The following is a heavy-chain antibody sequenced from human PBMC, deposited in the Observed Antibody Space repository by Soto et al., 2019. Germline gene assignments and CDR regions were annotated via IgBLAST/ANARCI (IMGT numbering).Heavy chain of an antibody. D-gene: IGHD3-22*01. J-gene: IGHJ4*02. Sequence: GGSLRLSCAASGFIFSSYSMNWVRQAPGKGLEWVSSVSSSSSYIYYADSLKGRFTISRDNARNSLYLQMNSLRVEDTAVYYCARGGDSSGSWPRYWGQGTLVTVSS. CDR1: GFIFSSYS. V-gene: IGHV3-21*01. CDR3: ARGGDSSGSWPRY. CDR2: VSSSSSYI.